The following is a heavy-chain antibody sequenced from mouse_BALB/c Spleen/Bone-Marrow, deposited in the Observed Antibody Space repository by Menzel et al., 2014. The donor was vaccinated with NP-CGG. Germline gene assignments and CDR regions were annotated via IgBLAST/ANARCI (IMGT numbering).Heavy chain of an antibody. CDR1: GFTFTDYY. CDR2: IRNKANGYTI. CDR3: ARDGYHGGGRRYDY. D-gene: IGHD2-2*01. Sequence: EVKLVESGGGLVQPGGSLSLSCATSGFTFTDYYMNWVRQPPGKALEWLGFIRNKANGYTIEYSASVKGRFTITRDNSQSILYLHMNPRRADDSATYYCARDGYHGGGRRYDYWGQGTTLTVSS. V-gene: IGHV7-3*02. J-gene: IGHJ2*01.